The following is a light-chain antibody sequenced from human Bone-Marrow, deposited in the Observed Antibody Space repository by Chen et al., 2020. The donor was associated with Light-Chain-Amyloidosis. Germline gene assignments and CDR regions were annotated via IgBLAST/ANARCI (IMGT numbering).Light chain of an antibody. J-gene: IGKJ4*01. V-gene: IGKV3-20*01. CDR2: GSS. CDR1: QTISSNY. CDR3: QQYGTSPLT. Sequence: EIVLTQSPGPLSLSPGEGANLSCRASQTISSNYLTWYQQKFGQAPRLLIYGSSSRATGIPDRFTGSGSGTDFTLTINRLEPEDFAMYYFQQYGTSPLTFGGGTKVEIK.